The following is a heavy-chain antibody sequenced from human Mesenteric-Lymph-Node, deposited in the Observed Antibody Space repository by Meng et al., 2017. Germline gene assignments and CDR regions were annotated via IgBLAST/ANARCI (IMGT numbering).Heavy chain of an antibody. CDR3: VRGSIDWYLDY. J-gene: IGHJ4*02. D-gene: IGHD3-9*01. CDR2: TLSDGYND. Sequence: QVQLVESGGGVVQPGTSLRLSCAASGFTLSNYRLYWVRQAPGKGLEWVAVTLSDGYNDYYADSVKGRFTIPRDNSKNMVFLQMSTLRPEDTALYYCVRGSIDWYLDYWGQGTLVTVSS. V-gene: IGHV3-30*13. CDR1: GFTLSNYR.